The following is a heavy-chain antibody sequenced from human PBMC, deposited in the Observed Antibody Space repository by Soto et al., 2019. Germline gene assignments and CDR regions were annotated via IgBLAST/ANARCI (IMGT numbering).Heavy chain of an antibody. Sequence: ASVKVSCKASGYTFTSYGISWVRQAPGQGLEWMGWISAYNGNTNYAQKLQGRVTMTTDTSTSTAYMELRSLRSDDTAVYYCARDSPMVRGVMGRFDPWGQGTLVTVSS. CDR3: ARDSPMVRGVMGRFDP. J-gene: IGHJ5*02. CDR1: GYTFTSYG. CDR2: ISAYNGNT. D-gene: IGHD3-10*01. V-gene: IGHV1-18*01.